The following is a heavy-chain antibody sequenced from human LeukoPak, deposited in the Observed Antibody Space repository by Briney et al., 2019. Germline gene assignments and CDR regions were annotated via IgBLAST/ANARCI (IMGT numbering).Heavy chain of an antibody. CDR1: GGSFSGYY. CDR3: ARGQGVLLWFGELKSWFDP. CDR2: INHSGST. V-gene: IGHV4-34*01. Sequence: SETLSLTCAVYGGSFSGYYWSWIRQPPGKGLELNGEINHSGSTNYNPSLKSRVTISVDTSKNQFSLKLSSVTAADTAVYYCARGQGVLLWFGELKSWFDPWGQGTLVTVSS. J-gene: IGHJ5*02. D-gene: IGHD3-10*01.